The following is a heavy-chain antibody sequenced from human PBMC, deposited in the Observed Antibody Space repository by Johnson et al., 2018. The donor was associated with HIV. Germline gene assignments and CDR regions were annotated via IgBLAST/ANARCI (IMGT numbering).Heavy chain of an antibody. J-gene: IGHJ3*02. CDR2: ISYDGSNK. D-gene: IGHD2/OR15-2a*01. Sequence: VQLVESGGGVVQPGRSLRLSCAASGFTFSSYAMHWVRQAPGKGLEWVAVISYDGSNKYYADSVKGRFTISRDNSKNTLYLRTNSLRTEDTAVYYCAKDREYGLAWGWALDNWGQGTMVTVSS. CDR1: GFTFSSYA. CDR3: AKDREYGLAWGWALDN. V-gene: IGHV3-30*04.